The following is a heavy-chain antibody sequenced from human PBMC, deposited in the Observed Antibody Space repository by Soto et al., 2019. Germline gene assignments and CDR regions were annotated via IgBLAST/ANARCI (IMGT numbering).Heavy chain of an antibody. CDR1: GGTFSSYA. Sequence: QVQLVQSGAEVKKPGSSVKVSCKASGGTFSSYAISWVRQAPGQGLEWMGGIIPIFGTANYAQKFQGRVTITADESTSTAYMELSSLRSEDTAEYYCTRVRSYGTVFDYWGQGTLVTVSS. D-gene: IGHD5-18*01. V-gene: IGHV1-69*01. CDR3: TRVRSYGTVFDY. CDR2: IIPIFGTA. J-gene: IGHJ4*02.